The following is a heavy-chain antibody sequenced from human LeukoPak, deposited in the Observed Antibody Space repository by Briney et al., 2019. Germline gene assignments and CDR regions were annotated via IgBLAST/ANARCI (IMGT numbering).Heavy chain of an antibody. CDR2: IYYSGST. CDR3: ARTPGLAGYIHFDY. CDR1: GDSTSSGGYY. Sequence: SETLSLTCTVSGDSTSSGGYYWSWIRQHLGKGLEWIGYIYYSGSTYYNPSLKSRVTISVDTSNNQFSLELSSVTAADTAVYYCARTPGLAGYIHFDYWGQGTLVTVSS. D-gene: IGHD5-24*01. J-gene: IGHJ4*02. V-gene: IGHV4-31*03.